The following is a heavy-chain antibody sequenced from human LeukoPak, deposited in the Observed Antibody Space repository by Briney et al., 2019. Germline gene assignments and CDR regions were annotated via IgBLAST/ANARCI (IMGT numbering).Heavy chain of an antibody. CDR2: INAGNGNT. CDR1: GYTFTSCA. D-gene: IGHD4-17*01. V-gene: IGHV1-3*01. J-gene: IGHJ5*02. CDR3: ARAQDVRDDYGDYDWFDP. Sequence: ASVKVSCKAPGYTFTSCAMHWVRQAPGQRLEWMGWINAGNGNTKYSQKLQGRVTITRDTSASTAYMELSSLRSEDTAVYYCARAQDVRDDYGDYDWFDPWGKVTLVTVS.